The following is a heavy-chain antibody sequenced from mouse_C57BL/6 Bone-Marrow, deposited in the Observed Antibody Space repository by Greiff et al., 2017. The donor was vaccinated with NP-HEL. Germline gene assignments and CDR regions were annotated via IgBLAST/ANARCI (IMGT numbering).Heavy chain of an antibody. J-gene: IGHJ3*01. CDR2: IDPSDSYT. CDR3: ARHYGSSYGAY. Sequence: VQLQQPGAELVRPGTSVKLSCKASGYTFTSYWMHWVKQRPGQGLEWIGVIDPSDSYTNYNQKFKGKATLTVDTSSSTAYMQLSSLTSEDSAVYYCARHYGSSYGAYWGQGTLVTVSA. V-gene: IGHV1-59*01. CDR1: GYTFTSYW. D-gene: IGHD1-1*01.